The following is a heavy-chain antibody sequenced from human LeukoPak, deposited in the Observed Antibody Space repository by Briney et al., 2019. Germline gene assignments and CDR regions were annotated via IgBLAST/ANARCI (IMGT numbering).Heavy chain of an antibody. CDR3: ARELRGYYYDSSGYYPGAFDI. D-gene: IGHD3-22*01. CDR2: INSDGSST. Sequence: GGSLRLSCAASGFTFSSYWMHWVRQAPGKGLVWVSRINSDGSSTSYADSVKGRFTISRDNAKNTLYLQMNSLRAEDTAVYYCARELRGYYYDSSGYYPGAFDIWGQGTMVTVSS. V-gene: IGHV3-74*01. CDR1: GFTFSSYW. J-gene: IGHJ3*02.